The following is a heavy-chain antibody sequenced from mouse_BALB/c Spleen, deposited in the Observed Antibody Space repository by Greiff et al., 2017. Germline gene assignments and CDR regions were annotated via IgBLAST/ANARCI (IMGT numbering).Heavy chain of an antibody. V-gene: IGHV5-6-2*01. CDR2: INSNGGST. Sequence: EVKLVESGGGLVKLGGSLKLSCAASGFTFSSYYMSWVRQTPEKRLELVAAINSNGGSTYYPDTVKGRFTISRDNAKNTLYLLMSSLKSEDTALYYCARFGDYDGFDYWGQGTTLTVSS. J-gene: IGHJ2*01. D-gene: IGHD2-4*01. CDR3: ARFGDYDGFDY. CDR1: GFTFSSYY.